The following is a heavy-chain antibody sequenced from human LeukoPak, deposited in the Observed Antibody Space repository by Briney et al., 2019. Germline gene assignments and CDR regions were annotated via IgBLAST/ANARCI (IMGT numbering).Heavy chain of an antibody. CDR2: ISSSGSTI. D-gene: IGHD3-9*01. J-gene: IGHJ4*02. CDR1: GFTFSSYE. V-gene: IGHV3-48*03. Sequence: GGSLRLSCAASGFTFSSYEMNWVRQAPGKGLEWVSYISSSGSTIYYADSVKGRFTISRDNAKNSLYPQMNSLRAEDTAVYYCARVTIGRPDYWGQGTLVTVSS. CDR3: ARVTIGRPDY.